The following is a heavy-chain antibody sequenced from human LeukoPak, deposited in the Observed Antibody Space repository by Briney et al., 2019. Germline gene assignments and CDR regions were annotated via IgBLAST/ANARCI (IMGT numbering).Heavy chain of an antibody. Sequence: GGSLRLSCAVSGFTFSSYSMNWVRQAPGKGLEWVSYISSSSSTIYYADSVKGRFTISRDNAKNSLYLQMNSLRAEDTAFYYCTRGAGSGWYFFYTSWGQGTLVTVSS. D-gene: IGHD6-19*01. CDR1: GFTFSSYS. CDR2: ISSSSSTI. V-gene: IGHV3-48*04. J-gene: IGHJ5*02. CDR3: TRGAGSGWYFFYTS.